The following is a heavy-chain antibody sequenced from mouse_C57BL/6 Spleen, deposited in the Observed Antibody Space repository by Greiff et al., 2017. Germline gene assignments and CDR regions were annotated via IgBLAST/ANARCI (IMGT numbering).Heavy chain of an antibody. CDR1: GYTFTSYG. D-gene: IGHD4-1*01. CDR3: ARRLGGDFDY. CDR2: IYPRSGNT. V-gene: IGHV1-81*01. Sequence: VKLVESGAELARPGASVKLSCKASGYTFTSYGISWVKQRTGQGLEWIGEIYPRSGNTYYNEKFKGKATLTADKSSSTAYMELRSLTSEDSAVYFCARRLGGDFDYWGQGTTLTVSS. J-gene: IGHJ2*01.